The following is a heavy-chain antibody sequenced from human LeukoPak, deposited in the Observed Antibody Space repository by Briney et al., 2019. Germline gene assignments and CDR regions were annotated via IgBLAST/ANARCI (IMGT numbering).Heavy chain of an antibody. CDR3: ARGRVNYDFWSGYYFYFDY. Sequence: SETLSLTCAVYGGSFSGYYWSWIRQPPGKGLEWIGEINHSGSTNYNPSLKRRVTISVDTSKNQFSLKLSSVTAADTAVYYCARGRVNYDFWSGYYFYFDYWGQGTLVTVSS. CDR2: INHSGST. V-gene: IGHV4-34*01. CDR1: GGSFSGYY. J-gene: IGHJ4*02. D-gene: IGHD3-3*01.